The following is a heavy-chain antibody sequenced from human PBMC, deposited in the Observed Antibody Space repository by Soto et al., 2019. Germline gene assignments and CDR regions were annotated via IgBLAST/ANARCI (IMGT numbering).Heavy chain of an antibody. CDR3: ARAAEGDYGDFDPYYYYGMDV. V-gene: IGHV1-69*13. J-gene: IGHJ6*02. CDR2: IIPIFGTA. Sequence: SVKVSCKASGGTFSSYAISWVRQAPGQGLEWMGGIIPIFGTANYAQKFQDRVTITADESTSTAYMELSSLRSEDTAVYYCARAAEGDYGDFDPYYYYGMDVWGQGTTVTVSS. CDR1: GGTFSSYA. D-gene: IGHD4-17*01.